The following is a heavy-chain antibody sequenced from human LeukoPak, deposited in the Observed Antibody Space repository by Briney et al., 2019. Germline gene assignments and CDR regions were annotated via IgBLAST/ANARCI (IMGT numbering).Heavy chain of an antibody. CDR3: ARHQRAVALDY. CDR2: IYYSGST. V-gene: IGHV4-59*08. J-gene: IGHJ4*02. CDR1: GGSISSYY. Sequence: SETLSLTCTVSGGSISSYYWSWIRQPPGKGLEWIGYIYYSGSTNYNPSLKSRVTISVDTSKNQFSLKLSSVTAADTAVCYCARHQRAVALDYWGQGTLVTVSS. D-gene: IGHD6-19*01.